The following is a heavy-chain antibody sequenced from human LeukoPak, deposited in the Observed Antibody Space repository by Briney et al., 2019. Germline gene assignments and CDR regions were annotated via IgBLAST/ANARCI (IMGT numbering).Heavy chain of an antibody. D-gene: IGHD4-17*01. Sequence: GGSLGLSCAASGFTFSSYSMNWVRQAPGKGLEWVSSISSSSSYIYYADSVKGRFTISRDNAKNSLYLQMNSLRAEDTAVYYCARDMERGVTTVTSLDYWGQGTLVTVSS. J-gene: IGHJ4*02. V-gene: IGHV3-21*01. CDR1: GFTFSSYS. CDR2: ISSSSSYI. CDR3: ARDMERGVTTVTSLDY.